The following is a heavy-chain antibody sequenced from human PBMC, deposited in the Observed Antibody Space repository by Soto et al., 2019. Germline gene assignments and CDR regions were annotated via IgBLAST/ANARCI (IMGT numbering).Heavy chain of an antibody. V-gene: IGHV1-46*01. Sequence: QVQLVQSGAEVKKPGASVKVSCKASGYTFTCHYMHWVRQAPGQGLEWMGIINPSGGSTRYAQKFQGRVTMNRDTSTSTVYMELSSLRSEDTAVYYCARDLGWELPPIYYYYGMDVWGQGTTVTVSS. CDR2: INPSGGST. CDR3: ARDLGWELPPIYYYYGMDV. D-gene: IGHD1-26*01. J-gene: IGHJ6*02. CDR1: GYTFTCHY.